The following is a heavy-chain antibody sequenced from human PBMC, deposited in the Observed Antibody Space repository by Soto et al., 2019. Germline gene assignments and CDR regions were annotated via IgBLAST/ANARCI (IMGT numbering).Heavy chain of an antibody. J-gene: IGHJ3*02. CDR3: AKGPSHGAFDI. CDR2: ISHDGSNE. V-gene: IGHV3-30-3*01. Sequence: QVQLVESGGGVVQPGRSLRLSCAASGSTFSSDNIHWVRQAPGKGPEWVAHISHDGSNEYWADSVKGRFTISRDNAKNTVYVQMNSLRTEDTAVYYCAKGPSHGAFDIWGQGTMVTVSS. CDR1: GSTFSSDN.